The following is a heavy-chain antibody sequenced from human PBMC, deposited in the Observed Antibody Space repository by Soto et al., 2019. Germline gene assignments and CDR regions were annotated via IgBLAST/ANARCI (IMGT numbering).Heavy chain of an antibody. Sequence: GGFLRLSCVASGFTFNNYAMTWVRQAPGKGLEWVSIISGSGGSAYYTDSVKGRFTISRDNSKNTLYLQMNSLRAEDTAIYYCAKDPQLNWYFDLWGRGTLVTVSS. D-gene: IGHD1-1*01. CDR1: GFTFNNYA. J-gene: IGHJ2*01. V-gene: IGHV3-23*01. CDR2: ISGSGGSA. CDR3: AKDPQLNWYFDL.